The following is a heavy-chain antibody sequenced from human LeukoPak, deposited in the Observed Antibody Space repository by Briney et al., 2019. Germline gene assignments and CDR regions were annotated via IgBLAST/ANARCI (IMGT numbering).Heavy chain of an antibody. J-gene: IGHJ5*01. CDR1: GFTFSSYE. CDR3: ASVEWFDY. D-gene: IGHD2-21*01. V-gene: IGHV3-48*03. Sequence: GASLRLTCAASGFTFSSYEMNWVRQAPGKGLEWVSYISSSGSTIYYADSVKGRFTISRDNAKNSLYLQMNSLRAEDTAVYYCASVEWFDYWGQGTLVTVSS. CDR2: ISSSGSTI.